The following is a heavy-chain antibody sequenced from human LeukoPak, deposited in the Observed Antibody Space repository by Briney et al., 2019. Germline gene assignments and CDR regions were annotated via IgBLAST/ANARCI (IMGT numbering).Heavy chain of an antibody. CDR2: ISSSSSTI. CDR1: RFTFSSYG. V-gene: IGHV3-48*01. CDR3: ARSLVVGATYPYH. Sequence: GGSLRLSCAASRFTFSSYGMTWVRQAPGKGLEWVSYISSSSSTIYYADSVKRRFTISRDNAKNSLYLQLNSLRAEDTAVYYCARSLVVGATYPYHWGQGTLVTVSS. J-gene: IGHJ5*02. D-gene: IGHD1-26*01.